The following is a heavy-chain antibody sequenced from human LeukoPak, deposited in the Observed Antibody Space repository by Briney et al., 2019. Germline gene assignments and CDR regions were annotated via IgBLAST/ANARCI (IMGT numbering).Heavy chain of an antibody. CDR1: GFTFSDYY. CDR2: ISGSGSTI. D-gene: IGHD1-14*01. CDR3: ARGGGGTSSEFDY. V-gene: IGHV3-11*01. Sequence: GGTLRLSCAASGFTFSDYYMSWIRQAPAKGLECVSYISGSGSTIYLADSVKGRFTISRDNAKNSLYLQMNSLRAEDTAVYYWARGGGGTSSEFDYWGQGTLVTVSS. J-gene: IGHJ4*02.